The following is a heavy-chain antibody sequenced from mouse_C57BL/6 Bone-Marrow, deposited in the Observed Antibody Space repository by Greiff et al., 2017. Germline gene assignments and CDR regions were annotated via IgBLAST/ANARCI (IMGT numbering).Heavy chain of an antibody. CDR2: ISSGSSTI. J-gene: IGHJ4*01. CDR1: GFTFSDYG. V-gene: IGHV5-17*01. Sequence: EVKLMESGGGLVKPGGSLKLSCAASGFTFSDYGMHWVRQAPEKGLEWVAYISSGSSTIYYADTVQGRFTISRDNAKNTLFLQMTSLRSEDTAMYYWARLNWVYAMDYWGQGTSVTVSS. D-gene: IGHD4-1*01. CDR3: ARLNWVYAMDY.